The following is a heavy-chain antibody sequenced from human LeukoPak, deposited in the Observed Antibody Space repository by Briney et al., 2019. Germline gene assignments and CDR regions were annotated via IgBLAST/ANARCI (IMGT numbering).Heavy chain of an antibody. CDR1: GGSFSGYY. D-gene: IGHD6-19*01. Sequence: SETLSLTCAVYGGSFSGYYWSWIRQPPGKGLEWIGEINHSGSTSYNPSLKSRVTISVDTSKNQFPLKLSSVTAADTAVYYCARLAFGYSSGWRTSNWFDPWGQGTLVTVSS. J-gene: IGHJ5*02. CDR2: INHSGST. V-gene: IGHV4-34*01. CDR3: ARLAFGYSSGWRTSNWFDP.